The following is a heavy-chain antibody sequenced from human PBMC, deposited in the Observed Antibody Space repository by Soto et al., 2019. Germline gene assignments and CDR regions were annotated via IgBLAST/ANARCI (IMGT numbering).Heavy chain of an antibody. D-gene: IGHD1-26*01. V-gene: IGHV4-30-4*01. CDR3: ARVTPWGRFDP. CDR2: IYYSGST. J-gene: IGHJ5*02. CDR1: GGSISSGDYY. Sequence: PSETLSLTCTVSGGSISSGDYYWSWIRQPPGKGLEWIGYIYYSGSTYYNPSLKSRVTISVDTSKNQFSLKLSSVTAADTAVYYCARVTPWGRFDPWGQGTLVTVSS.